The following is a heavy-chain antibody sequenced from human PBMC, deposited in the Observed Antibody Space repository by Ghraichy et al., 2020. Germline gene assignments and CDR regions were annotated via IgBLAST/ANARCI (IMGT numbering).Heavy chain of an antibody. Sequence: GESLNISCAGSGFTVSSNYMSWVRQAPGKGLEWVSVIYSGGSTYYADSVKGRFTISRDSSKNTVYLQMNSLRVEDTAVYYCARDSYHESTGYYYSDYWGQGTLVTVSS. CDR3: ARDSYHESTGYYYSDY. CDR2: IYSGGST. CDR1: GFTVSSNY. J-gene: IGHJ4*02. D-gene: IGHD3-22*01. V-gene: IGHV3-66*01.